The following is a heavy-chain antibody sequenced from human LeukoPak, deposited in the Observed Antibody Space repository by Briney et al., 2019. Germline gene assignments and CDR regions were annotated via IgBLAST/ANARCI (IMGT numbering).Heavy chain of an antibody. Sequence: SETLSLTCAVSGGSISTYYWSWIRQHAGKGLEWIGRIYTSGNTNYNPSLKSRVTISVDTSKNQFSLKLSSVTAADTAVYYCARQEIGLRSFDPWGQGTLVTVSS. D-gene: IGHD3/OR15-3a*01. J-gene: IGHJ5*02. CDR3: ARQEIGLRSFDP. V-gene: IGHV4-4*07. CDR1: GGSISTYY. CDR2: IYTSGNT.